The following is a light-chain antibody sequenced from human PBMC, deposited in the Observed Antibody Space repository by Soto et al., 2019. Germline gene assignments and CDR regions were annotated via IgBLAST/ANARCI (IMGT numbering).Light chain of an antibody. V-gene: IGKV3-20*01. Sequence: EIVLTQSPGTLSLSPGERAPLSCRASQSVSSSDLAWYQQKPGQAPRLLIYGASNRATGIPDRFSGSGSGTDFTLTISRLEPEDFAVYYCQQYGSSPLTFGGGTKVEIK. J-gene: IGKJ4*01. CDR2: GAS. CDR1: QSVSSSD. CDR3: QQYGSSPLT.